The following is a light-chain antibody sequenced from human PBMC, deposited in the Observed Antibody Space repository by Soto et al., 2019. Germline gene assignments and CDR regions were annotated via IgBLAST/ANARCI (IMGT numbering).Light chain of an antibody. CDR1: QSIGRW. CDR3: QQSDTYPLT. V-gene: IGKV1-5*03. Sequence: DIQMTQSPSTLSASVGDRVTITCRASQSIGRWLAWYQQKPGKAPKLLIYKASNLQTGVPSRFSGGGSGTEFTLTIDSLQPEDFATYYCQQSDTYPLTFGQGTRLEI. CDR2: KAS. J-gene: IGKJ5*01.